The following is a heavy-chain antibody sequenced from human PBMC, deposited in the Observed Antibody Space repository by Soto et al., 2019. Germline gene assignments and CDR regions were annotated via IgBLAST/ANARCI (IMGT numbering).Heavy chain of an antibody. D-gene: IGHD3-22*01. Sequence: SETLSLTCTVSGGSISSYYWSWIRQPPGKGLEWIGYIYYSGSTNYNPSLKSRVTISVDTSKNQFSLKLSSVPAADTAVYYCARLGAYYDSSGYYFDYWGQGTLVTVSS. CDR3: ARLGAYYDSSGYYFDY. CDR2: IYYSGST. V-gene: IGHV4-59*08. J-gene: IGHJ4*02. CDR1: GGSISSYY.